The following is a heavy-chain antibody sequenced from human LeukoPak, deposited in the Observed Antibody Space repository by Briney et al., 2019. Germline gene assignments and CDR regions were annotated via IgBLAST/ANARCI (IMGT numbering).Heavy chain of an antibody. J-gene: IGHJ4*02. CDR1: GFTFSSYG. V-gene: IGHV3-30*03. D-gene: IGHD3-22*01. CDR3: ACLATRYYDSSGPNADY. CDR2: ISYDGSNK. Sequence: GGSLRLSCAASGFTFSSYGMHWVRQAPGKGLEWVAVISYDGSNKYYADSVKGRFTISRDNSKNTLYLQMNSLRAEDTAVYYCACLATRYYDSSGPNADYWGQGTLVTVSS.